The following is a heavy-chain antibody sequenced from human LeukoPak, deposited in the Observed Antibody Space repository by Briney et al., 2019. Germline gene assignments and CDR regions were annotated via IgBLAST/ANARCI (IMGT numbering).Heavy chain of an antibody. Sequence: SETLSLTCTVSGGSIRGHYWSWLRQPPGKGLEWIGYIHYSGSTNYNPSLKSQVTISIDTSKNQFSLKLSSVTAADTAVYYCARDRRNDYDTLAGYYYYYMDVWGKGTTVTVSS. CDR1: GGSIRGHY. CDR2: IHYSGST. J-gene: IGHJ6*03. V-gene: IGHV4-59*11. D-gene: IGHD3-9*01. CDR3: ARDRRNDYDTLAGYYYYYMDV.